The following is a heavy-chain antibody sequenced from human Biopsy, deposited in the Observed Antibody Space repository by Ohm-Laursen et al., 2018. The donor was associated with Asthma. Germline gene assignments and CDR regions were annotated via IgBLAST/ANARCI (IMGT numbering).Heavy chain of an antibody. CDR1: GFSFDDCA. Sequence: SLRLSCSAAGFSFDDCAMHWVRQAPGKGLEWVSSISWNSGNIDYAVSVKGRFTISRDNAKNSLYLQMQSLRPEDTAFYYCAKSADYYDSTDYLDFWGRGTLVTVSS. CDR3: AKSADYYDSTDYLDF. CDR2: ISWNSGNI. J-gene: IGHJ4*01. V-gene: IGHV3-9*01. D-gene: IGHD3-22*01.